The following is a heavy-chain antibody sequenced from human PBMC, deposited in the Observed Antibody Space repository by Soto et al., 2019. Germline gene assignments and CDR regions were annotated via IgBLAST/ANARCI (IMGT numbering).Heavy chain of an antibody. CDR2: ISGSGGST. CDR3: ARRGSGSYYDY. V-gene: IGHV3-23*01. D-gene: IGHD1-26*01. J-gene: IGHJ4*02. CDR1: GFTFSSYA. Sequence: EVQLLESGGGLVQPGGSLRLSCAASGFTFSSYAMRWVRQAPVKGLEWVSAISGSGGSTYYADSVKGRFTISRENSKKTLYLKMKSLRAEDTAVYYCARRGSGSYYDYWGQGTLVTVSS.